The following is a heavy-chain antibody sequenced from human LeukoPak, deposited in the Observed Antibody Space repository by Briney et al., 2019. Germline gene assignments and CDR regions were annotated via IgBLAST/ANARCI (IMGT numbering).Heavy chain of an antibody. J-gene: IGHJ3*02. V-gene: IGHV4-59*08. CDR2: IYYSGST. CDR1: GVSISSYY. Sequence: SETLSLTCTGSGVSISSYYWSWIRQPPGKGLEWIGYIYYSGSTNYNPSLKSRVTISVDTSKNQFSLKLSSVTAADTAVYYCARHGVLRYFNTDAFDIWGQGTMVTVSS. CDR3: ARHGVLRYFNTDAFDI. D-gene: IGHD3-9*01.